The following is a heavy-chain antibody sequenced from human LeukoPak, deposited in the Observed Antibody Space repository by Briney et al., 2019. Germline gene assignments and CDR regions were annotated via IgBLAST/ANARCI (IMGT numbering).Heavy chain of an antibody. Sequence: SETLSLTCTVSGGSISSSSYYWGWIRQPPGKGLEWIGRIYTSGSTNYNPSLKSRVTISVDTSKNQFSLKLSSVTAADTAVYYCARDLISGWFDPWGQGTLVTVSS. CDR3: ARDLISGWFDP. V-gene: IGHV4-39*07. CDR2: IYTSGST. D-gene: IGHD1-26*01. J-gene: IGHJ5*02. CDR1: GGSISSSSYY.